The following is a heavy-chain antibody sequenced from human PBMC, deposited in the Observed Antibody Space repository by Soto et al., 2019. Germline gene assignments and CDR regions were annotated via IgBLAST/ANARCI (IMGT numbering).Heavy chain of an antibody. CDR3: ARDRGYGSGSLGYYYYGMDV. J-gene: IGHJ6*02. Sequence: QVQLVQSGAEAKKPGASVKVSCKASGYTFTSYAMHWVRQAPGQRLEWMGWINAGNGNTKYSQKFQGRVTITRDTSASTAYMELSRLRSEDTAVYYCARDRGYGSGSLGYYYYGMDVWGQGTTVTVS. CDR2: INAGNGNT. V-gene: IGHV1-3*01. D-gene: IGHD3-10*01. CDR1: GYTFTSYA.